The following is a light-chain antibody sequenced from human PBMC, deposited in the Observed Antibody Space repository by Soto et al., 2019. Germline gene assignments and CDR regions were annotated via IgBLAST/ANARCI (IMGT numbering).Light chain of an antibody. J-gene: IGLJ1*01. CDR2: EAT. CDR3: SSYAGSNTCV. V-gene: IGLV2-14*01. CDR1: SDDVGAYKY. Sequence: QSALTQPASVSGSPGQSITISCAGTSDDVGAYKYVSWYQQHPGKAPKLLIYEATNRPSGISGRFSASKSGNTASLTISGLQAEDEADYDCSSYAGSNTCVCGTGTKGTVL.